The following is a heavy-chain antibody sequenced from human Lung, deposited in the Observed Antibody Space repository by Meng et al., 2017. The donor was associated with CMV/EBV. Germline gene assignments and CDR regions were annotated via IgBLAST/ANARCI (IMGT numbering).Heavy chain of an antibody. V-gene: IGHV3-21*01. D-gene: IGHD3-10*01. CDR2: ISTGSSYM. Sequence: GGSXRLXXPASGFTVSSYSINWVRQAPGKGLEWVSSISTGSSYMFYADSVKGRFTISSDNAKNAVYLQMNSLRVEDTAVYYCARVSGNSRYFDYWGQGTLVTV. CDR1: GFTVSSYS. J-gene: IGHJ4*02. CDR3: ARVSGNSRYFDY.